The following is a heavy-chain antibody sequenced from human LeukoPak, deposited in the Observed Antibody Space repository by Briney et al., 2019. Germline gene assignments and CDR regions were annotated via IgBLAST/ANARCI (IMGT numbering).Heavy chain of an antibody. V-gene: IGHV3-33*01. D-gene: IGHD3-16*01. J-gene: IGHJ4*02. CDR3: ARDFYAGTFDY. CDR1: GFTFSSYG. Sequence: GGSLRLSCAASGFTFSSYGMHWVRQAPGKGLEWVAVIWYDGSNKYYADSVKGRFTISRDNSKNTLYLQMNSLRAEDTAVYYCARDFYAGTFDYWGQGTLVTAAS. CDR2: IWYDGSNK.